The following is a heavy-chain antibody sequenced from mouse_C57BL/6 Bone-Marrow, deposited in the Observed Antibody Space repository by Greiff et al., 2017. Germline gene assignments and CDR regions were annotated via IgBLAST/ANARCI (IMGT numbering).Heavy chain of an antibody. V-gene: IGHV5-4*01. J-gene: IGHJ3*01. CDR2: ISDGGSYT. CDR3: ARENDYAWFAY. Sequence: EVHLVESGGGLVKPGGSLKLSCAASGFTFSSYAMSWVRQTPEKRLEWVATISDGGSYTYYPDNVKGRFTLSRDNAKNNLYLQMSHLKSEDTAMYYCARENDYAWFAYWGQGTLVTVSA. CDR1: GFTFSSYA. D-gene: IGHD2-4*01.